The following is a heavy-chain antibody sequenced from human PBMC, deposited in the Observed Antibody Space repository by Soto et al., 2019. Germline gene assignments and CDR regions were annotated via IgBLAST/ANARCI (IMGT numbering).Heavy chain of an antibody. CDR2: IYYSGST. CDR3: AVVVTTGLGGFDY. Sequence: SETLSLTCTVSGGSVSSGSYYWSWIRQPPGKGLEWIGYIYYSGSTNYNPSLKSRVTISVDTSKNQFSLRLSSVTAADTAVYYCAVVVTTGLGGFDYWGQGTLVTVSS. J-gene: IGHJ4*02. D-gene: IGHD3-22*01. V-gene: IGHV4-61*01. CDR1: GGSVSSGSYY.